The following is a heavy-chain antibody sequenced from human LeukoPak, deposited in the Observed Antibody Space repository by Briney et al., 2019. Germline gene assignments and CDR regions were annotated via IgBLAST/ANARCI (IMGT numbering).Heavy chain of an antibody. CDR3: ARGGYYDSSGFDN. D-gene: IGHD3-22*01. V-gene: IGHV1-2*02. CDR1: GYTFTGYY. Sequence: ASVKVSCKASGYTFTGYYLHWVRQAPGQGLEWMGCINPNSGGTKYGQKFQGRVTMTRDTSISTAHMELTGLGSDDTAVYYCARGGYYDSSGFDNWGQGTLVTVSS. CDR2: INPNSGGT. J-gene: IGHJ4*02.